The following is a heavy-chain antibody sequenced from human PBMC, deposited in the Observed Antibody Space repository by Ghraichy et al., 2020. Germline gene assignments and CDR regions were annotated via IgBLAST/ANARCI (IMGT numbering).Heavy chain of an antibody. D-gene: IGHD4-17*01. CDR3: ARGGYGDPRLRAFDI. CDR2: IYYSGST. V-gene: IGHV4-59*01. Sequence: SETLSLTCTVSGGSISSYYWSWIRQPPGKGLEWIGYIYYSGSTNYNPSLKSRVTISVDTSKNQFSLKLSSVTAADTAVYYCARGGYGDPRLRAFDIWGQGTMVTVSS. CDR1: GGSISSYY. J-gene: IGHJ3*02.